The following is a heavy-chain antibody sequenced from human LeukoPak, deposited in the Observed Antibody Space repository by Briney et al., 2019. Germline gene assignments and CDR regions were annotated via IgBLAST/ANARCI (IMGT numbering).Heavy chain of an antibody. CDR2: ISYDGSNK. CDR1: GFTFSSYA. V-gene: IGHV3-30*04. J-gene: IGHJ4*02. CDR3: ARAPHYSCGGDCYLDY. D-gene: IGHD2-21*02. Sequence: GGSLRLSCAASGFTFSSYAMHWVRQAPGKGLEWVAVISYDGSNKYYADSVKGRFTISRDNSKNTLYLQMNSLRAEDTAVYYCARAPHYSCGGDCYLDYWGQGTLVTVSS.